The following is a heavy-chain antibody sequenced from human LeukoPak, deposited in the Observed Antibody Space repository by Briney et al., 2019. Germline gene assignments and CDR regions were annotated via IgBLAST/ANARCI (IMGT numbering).Heavy chain of an antibody. CDR2: IRSDGSTI. CDR3: ARERQLERLAFGKEGSAFDY. D-gene: IGHD1-1*01. V-gene: IGHV3-48*03. CDR1: GFTFSSYE. Sequence: PGGSLRLSCTASGFTFSSYEMNWVRQAPGKGLEWVSYIRSDGSTIFYADSVKGRFTISRDNSKNTLYLQMNSLRAEDTAVYYCARERQLERLAFGKEGSAFDYWGQGTLVTVSS. J-gene: IGHJ4*02.